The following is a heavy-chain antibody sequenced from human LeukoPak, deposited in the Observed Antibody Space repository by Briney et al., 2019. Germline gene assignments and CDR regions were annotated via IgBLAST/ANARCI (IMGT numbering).Heavy chain of an antibody. V-gene: IGHV3-33*01. D-gene: IGHD6-19*01. Sequence: GGSLRLSCEAAEFTFGRYGMHWVRQAPGKGLEWVAAIWYDGSNKYYADSVKGRFTISRDNSKNTLYLQMNSLRAEDTAVYYCAVVAGTVDDYWGQGTLVTVSS. CDR1: EFTFGRYG. CDR2: IWYDGSNK. CDR3: AVVAGTVDDY. J-gene: IGHJ4*02.